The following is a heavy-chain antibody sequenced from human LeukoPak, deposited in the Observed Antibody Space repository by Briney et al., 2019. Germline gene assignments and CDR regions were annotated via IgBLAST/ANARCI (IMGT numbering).Heavy chain of an antibody. CDR1: GFTFSSYS. J-gene: IGHJ6*03. D-gene: IGHD3-10*01. V-gene: IGHV3-21*01. Sequence: GGSLRLSCAASGFTFSSYSMNWVRQAPGKGLEWVSSISSSSSYIYYADSVKGRFTISRDNAKNPLYLQMNSLRAEDTAVYYCARGFELLYYYYYYYMDVWGKGTTVTVSS. CDR3: ARGFELLYYYYYYYMDV. CDR2: ISSSSSYI.